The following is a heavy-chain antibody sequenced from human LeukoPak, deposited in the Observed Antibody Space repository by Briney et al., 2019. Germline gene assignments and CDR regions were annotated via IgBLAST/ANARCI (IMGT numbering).Heavy chain of an antibody. Sequence: SVKVSCKASGGTSSSYAISWVRQAPGQGLEWMGGIIPIFGTANYAQKFQGRVTITADKSTSTAYMELSSLRSEDTAVYYCASWQMTTVTTLAFDIWGQGTMVTVSS. V-gene: IGHV1-69*06. CDR2: IIPIFGTA. J-gene: IGHJ3*02. CDR1: GGTSSSYA. D-gene: IGHD4-17*01. CDR3: ASWQMTTVTTLAFDI.